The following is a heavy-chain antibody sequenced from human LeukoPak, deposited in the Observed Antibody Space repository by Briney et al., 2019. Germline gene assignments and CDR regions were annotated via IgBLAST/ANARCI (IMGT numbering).Heavy chain of an antibody. D-gene: IGHD6-6*01. J-gene: IGHJ3*02. Sequence: PSETLSLTCTVSGGSISSYYWSWIRQPPGKGLEWIGYIYTSGSTNYNPSLKSRVTISVDTSKNQFSLKLSSVTAADTAVYYCARHYLADSSSSLPPRRPGVAFDIWGQGTMVTVSS. CDR2: IYTSGST. CDR3: ARHYLADSSSSLPPRRPGVAFDI. V-gene: IGHV4-4*09. CDR1: GGSISSYY.